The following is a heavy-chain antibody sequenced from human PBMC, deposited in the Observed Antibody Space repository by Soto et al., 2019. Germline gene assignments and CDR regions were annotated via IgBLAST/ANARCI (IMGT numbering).Heavy chain of an antibody. V-gene: IGHV1-69*01. Sequence: QVQLVQSGAEVKKPGSSVKVSCKASGGTFSSYAISWVRQAPGQGLEWMGGIIPIFGTANYAQKFQGRVTITADESTSTAYMELSSLRSEDTAVYYCASFSEDILTGYYRNYYYYGMDVWGQGTTVTVSS. CDR1: GGTFSSYA. CDR3: ASFSEDILTGYYRNYYYYGMDV. CDR2: IIPIFGTA. J-gene: IGHJ6*02. D-gene: IGHD3-9*01.